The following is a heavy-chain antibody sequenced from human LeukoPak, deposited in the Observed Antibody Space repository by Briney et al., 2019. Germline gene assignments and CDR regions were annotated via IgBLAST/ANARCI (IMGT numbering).Heavy chain of an antibody. CDR3: ARGELAGSFSYYYYYMDV. V-gene: IGHV4-61*08. CDR2: IYYSGST. Sequence: ASETLSLTCTVSGGSISSGGYYWNWIRQPPGKGLEWIGYIYYSGSTNYNPSLKSRVTISVDTSKNQFSLKLSSVTAADTAVYYCARGELAGSFSYYYYYMDVWGKGTTVTVSS. D-gene: IGHD1-1*01. CDR1: GGSISSGGYY. J-gene: IGHJ6*03.